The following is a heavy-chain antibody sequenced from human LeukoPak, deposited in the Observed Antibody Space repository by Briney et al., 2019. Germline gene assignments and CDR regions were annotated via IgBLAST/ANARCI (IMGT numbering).Heavy chain of an antibody. J-gene: IGHJ4*02. CDR2: IRYDGSNK. CDR3: ANVGQLLYVY. CDR1: GFTFSSYG. V-gene: IGHV3-30*02. D-gene: IGHD2-2*02. Sequence: GGSLRLSCAASGFTFSSYGMHWVRQAPGKGLEWVAFIRYDGSNKYYADSVKGRFPISRDNSKNTLYLQMNSLRAEDTAVYYCANVGQLLYVYWGQGTLVTVSS.